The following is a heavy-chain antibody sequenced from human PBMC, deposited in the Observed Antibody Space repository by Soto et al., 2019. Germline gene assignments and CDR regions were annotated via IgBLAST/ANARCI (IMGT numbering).Heavy chain of an antibody. CDR1: GFTFPRFG. V-gene: IGHV3-30*18. Sequence: QVQLVESGGGVVQPGRSLRLSCAASGFTFPRFGMHWVRQAPGKGLEWVALITYEGSQIYYADAVKGRFTISRDNGDNTLSLQMHNLRTEDTATAFCAKGRGDINWGNYYGLDVWGQGTPVTVSS. CDR2: ITYEGSQI. D-gene: IGHD7-27*01. J-gene: IGHJ6*02. CDR3: AKGRGDINWGNYYGLDV.